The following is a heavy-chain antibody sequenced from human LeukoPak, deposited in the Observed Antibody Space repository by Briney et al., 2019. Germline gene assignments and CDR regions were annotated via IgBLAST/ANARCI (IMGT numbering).Heavy chain of an antibody. D-gene: IGHD4-17*01. J-gene: IGHJ4*02. Sequence: GESLRLSCTASAFAFSNHAMSWVRQALGKGLEWVSSISISGGTTYYADSVKGRFTISRENSKSTLYLQMNNLRADDTAVYYCANEIRPNDYWGQGTLVAVSS. CDR1: AFAFSNHA. CDR3: ANEIRPNDY. CDR2: ISISGGTT. V-gene: IGHV3-23*01.